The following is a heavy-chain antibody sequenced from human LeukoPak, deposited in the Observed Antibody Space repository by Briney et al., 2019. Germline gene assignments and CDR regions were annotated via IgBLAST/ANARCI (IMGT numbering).Heavy chain of an antibody. D-gene: IGHD4-23*01. CDR3: ARASVSKTTVADYYYYYMDV. V-gene: IGHV1-2*02. Sequence: ASVKVSCKASGYTFTGYYMHWVRQAPGQGLEWMGWINPNSGGTNYAQKFQGRVTMTRDTSISTAYMELSRLRSDDTAVYYCARASVSKTTVADYYYYYMDVWGKGTTVTVSS. CDR2: INPNSGGT. CDR1: GYTFTGYY. J-gene: IGHJ6*03.